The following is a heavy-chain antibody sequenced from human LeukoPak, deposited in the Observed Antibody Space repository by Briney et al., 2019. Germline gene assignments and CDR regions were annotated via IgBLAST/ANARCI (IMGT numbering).Heavy chain of an antibody. V-gene: IGHV4-34*01. CDR3: ARREDDFWSGYPYYYYYMDV. J-gene: IGHJ6*03. D-gene: IGHD3-3*01. CDR1: GGSFSGYY. Sequence: SETLSLTCAVYGGSFSGYYWSWIRQPPGKGLEWIGEINHSGSTNYNPSLKSRVTISVDTSKNQFSLKLSSVTAADTAVYYCARREDDFWSGYPYYYYYMDVWGKGTTVTVSS. CDR2: INHSGST.